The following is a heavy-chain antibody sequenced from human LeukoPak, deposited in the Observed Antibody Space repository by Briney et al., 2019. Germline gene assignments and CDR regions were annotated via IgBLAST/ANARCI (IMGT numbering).Heavy chain of an antibody. V-gene: IGHV3-33*01. CDR1: GFTFSSYG. D-gene: IGHD3-22*01. Sequence: PGGSLRLSCAASGFTFSSYGMHWVRQAPGKGLEWVAVIWYDGSNKYYADSVKGRFTISRDNSKNTLCLQMNSLRAEDTAVYYCARDFYDSSGYYPEWGQGTLVTVSS. CDR3: ARDFYDSSGYYPE. CDR2: IWYDGSNK. J-gene: IGHJ4*02.